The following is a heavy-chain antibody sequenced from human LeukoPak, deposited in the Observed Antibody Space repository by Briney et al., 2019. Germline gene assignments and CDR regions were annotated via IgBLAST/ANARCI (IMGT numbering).Heavy chain of an antibody. CDR1: GGSFSYHY. D-gene: IGHD2-21*01. J-gene: IGHJ3*01. CDR3: ASEHKDNRCAFDV. Sequence: ETLSLTCAVYGGSFSYHYWNLIRRSPGEGLEWIGEINHRGGTNYNSSLESRATISVDKSRNQIPLKLTSVTAADTAVYHCASEHKDNRCAFDVWGKGTVVTVSS. V-gene: IGHV4-34*01. CDR2: INHRGGT.